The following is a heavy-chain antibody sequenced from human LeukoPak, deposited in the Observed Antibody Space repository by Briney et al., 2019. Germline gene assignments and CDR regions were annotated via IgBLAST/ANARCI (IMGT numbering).Heavy chain of an antibody. CDR1: GGSISSGGYS. D-gene: IGHD3-3*01. Sequence: SQTLSPACAVSGGSISSGGYSWSWIRQPPGKGLEWIGYIYHSGSTYYNPSLKSRVTISVDRSKNQFSLKLSSVTAADTAVYYCARTSPSGVFDYWGQGTLVTVSS. V-gene: IGHV4-30-2*01. CDR2: IYHSGST. CDR3: ARTSPSGVFDY. J-gene: IGHJ4*02.